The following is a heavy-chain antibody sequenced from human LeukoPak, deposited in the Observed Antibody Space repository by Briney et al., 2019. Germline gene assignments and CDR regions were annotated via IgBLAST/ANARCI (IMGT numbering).Heavy chain of an antibody. D-gene: IGHD1-26*01. CDR1: GGSISSSSYY. J-gene: IGHJ4*02. CDR3: AKYVRLGARGYYFDY. CDR2: IYYSGST. V-gene: IGHV4-39*01. Sequence: SETLSLTCTVSGGSISSSSYYWGRIRQPPGKGLEWIGSIYYSGSTYYNPSLKSRVTISVDTSKNQFSLKLSSVTAADTAVYYCAKYVRLGARGYYFDYWGQGTLVSVSS.